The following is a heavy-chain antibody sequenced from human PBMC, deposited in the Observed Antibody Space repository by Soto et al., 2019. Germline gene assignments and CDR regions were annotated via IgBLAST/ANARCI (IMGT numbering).Heavy chain of an antibody. CDR3: ARGGASSRWPEH. V-gene: IGHV4-59*01. D-gene: IGHD2-15*01. J-gene: IGHJ1*01. CDR2: IYYNGNT. CDR1: GGCISSYF. Sequence: LTCTVSGGCISSYFWSWIRQSPGKGLEWIGYIYYNGNTNYNPSLASRVTISVDTSKNHFSLKLNSVTVADTAVYYCARGGASSRWPEHWGQETLVTFSS.